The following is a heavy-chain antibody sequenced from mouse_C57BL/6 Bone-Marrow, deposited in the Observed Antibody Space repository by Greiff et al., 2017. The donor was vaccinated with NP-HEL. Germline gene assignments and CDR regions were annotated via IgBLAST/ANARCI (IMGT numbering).Heavy chain of an antibody. V-gene: IGHV1-76*01. CDR3: ARSSLGPLYAMDY. CDR2: IYPGSGNT. Sequence: QVQLQQSGAELVRPGASVKLSCKASGYTFTDYYINWVKQRPGQGLEWIARIYPGSGNTYYNEKFKGKATLTAEKSSSTAYMQLSSLTSEDSAVYFCARSSLGPLYAMDYWGQGTSVTVSS. J-gene: IGHJ4*01. D-gene: IGHD4-1*01. CDR1: GYTFTDYY.